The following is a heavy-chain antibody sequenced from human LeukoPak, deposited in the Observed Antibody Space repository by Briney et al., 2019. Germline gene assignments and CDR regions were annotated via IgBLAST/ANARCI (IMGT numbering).Heavy chain of an antibody. J-gene: IGHJ1*01. Sequence: GGSLRLSCAASGFTFSSYWMSWVRQAPGKGLEWVSNIKQDGSEKYYVDSVKGRFTISRDNAKTSLYLQMSSLRADDTAVYYCTRDRLLYYYDSGPTGHFQHWGQGTLVTV. D-gene: IGHD3-22*01. V-gene: IGHV3-7*01. CDR2: IKQDGSEK. CDR3: TRDRLLYYYDSGPTGHFQH. CDR1: GFTFSSYW.